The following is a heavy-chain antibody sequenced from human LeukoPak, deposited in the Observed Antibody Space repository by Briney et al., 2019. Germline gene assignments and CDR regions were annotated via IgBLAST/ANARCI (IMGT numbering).Heavy chain of an antibody. J-gene: IGHJ4*02. CDR3: ARQTGSGLFILP. D-gene: IGHD3/OR15-3a*01. CDR2: IYYSGST. CDR1: GGSISSYY. Sequence: SETLSLTCTVSGGSISSYYWSWIRQPPGKGLEWIGYIYYSGSTSYNPSLKSRVTISVDTSKNQFSLKLTSVTAADTSVYYCARQTGSGLFILPGGQGTLVTVSS. V-gene: IGHV4-59*08.